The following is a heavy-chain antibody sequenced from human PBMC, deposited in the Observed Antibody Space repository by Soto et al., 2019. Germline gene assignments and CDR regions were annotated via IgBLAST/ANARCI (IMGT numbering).Heavy chain of an antibody. CDR1: GGTFSSYA. V-gene: IGHV1-69*01. Sequence: QVRLVQSGAEVKKPGSSVKVSCKASGGTFSSYAISWVRQAPGQGLEWMGGIIPIFGTANYAQKFQGRVTITADESPSTAYMELSSLRSEDTAVYYCARDGDSNYVGSPLDYWGQGTLVTVSS. CDR3: ARDGDSNYVGSPLDY. CDR2: IIPIFGTA. D-gene: IGHD4-4*01. J-gene: IGHJ4*02.